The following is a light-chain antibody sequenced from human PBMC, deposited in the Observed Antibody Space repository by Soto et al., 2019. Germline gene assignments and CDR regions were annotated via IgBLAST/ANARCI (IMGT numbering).Light chain of an antibody. CDR2: DAF. J-gene: IGKJ4*01. CDR1: QPITNA. V-gene: IGKV1-33*01. CDR3: QQYHNLLHS. Sequence: DFQMTQSPSSLSASVGDRVTITCQASQPITNALNWYQQKPGKAPKLLISDAFNLEIGVPSRFSGSGSGTDFTFTISRLKPEDVARYYCQQYHNLLHSFGGGTKVEIK.